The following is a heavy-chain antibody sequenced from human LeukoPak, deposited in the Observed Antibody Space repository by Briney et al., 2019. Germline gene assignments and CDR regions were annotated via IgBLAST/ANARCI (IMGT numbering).Heavy chain of an antibody. V-gene: IGHV3-64*02. CDR2: ISTNGDST. J-gene: IGHJ4*02. D-gene: IGHD2-15*01. Sequence: EGSLRLSCAASGFTFSTYAMHWVRQAPGKGLEYVSAISTNGDSTYYADSVKGRFAISRDNSKNTLFLQMGSLRADDMAVYYCARWGSISCYDYWGQGTLVTVSS. CDR3: ARWGSISCYDY. CDR1: GFTFSTYA.